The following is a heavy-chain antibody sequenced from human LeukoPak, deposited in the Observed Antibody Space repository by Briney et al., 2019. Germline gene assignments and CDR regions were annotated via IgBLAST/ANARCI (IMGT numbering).Heavy chain of an antibody. J-gene: IGHJ3*02. D-gene: IGHD2-15*01. CDR1: GLSVSSNF. CDR2: IYGGGST. CDR3: AASVVAARGYAFDI. Sequence: GGSLRLSCAATGLSVSSNFMSWVRQAPGKGLEWVSVIYGGGSTYYADSVKGRFTISRDNAKNSLYLQMNSLRAEDTAVYYCAASVVAARGYAFDIWGQGIMVTVSS. V-gene: IGHV3-53*01.